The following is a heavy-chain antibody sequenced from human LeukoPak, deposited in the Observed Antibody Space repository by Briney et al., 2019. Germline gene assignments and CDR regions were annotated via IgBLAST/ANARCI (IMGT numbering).Heavy chain of an antibody. CDR2: ISGSGGST. Sequence: QPGGSLRLSCAASGFTFSSYAMSWVRQAPGKGLEWVSAISGSGGSTYYADSVKGRFTISRDNSKNTLYLQMNSLRAEDTAVYYCAKDGSVVVAATPDYWGQGTLVTVSS. J-gene: IGHJ4*02. CDR3: AKDGSVVVAATPDY. CDR1: GFTFSSYA. V-gene: IGHV3-23*01. D-gene: IGHD2-15*01.